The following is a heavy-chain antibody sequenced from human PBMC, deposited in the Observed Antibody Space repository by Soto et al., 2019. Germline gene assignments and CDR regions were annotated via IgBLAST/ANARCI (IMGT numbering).Heavy chain of an antibody. V-gene: IGHV1-24*01. CDR3: AIRPYDYAWGSYRRAFDY. CDR2: FDPEDGET. Sequence: ASVKVSCKVSGYTLTELSMHWVRQAPGKGLEWMGGFDPEDGETIYAQKFQGRVTMTEDTSTDTAYMELSSLRSEDTAVYYCAIRPYDYAWGSYRRAFDYWGQGTLVTVSS. D-gene: IGHD3-16*02. CDR1: GYTLTELS. J-gene: IGHJ4*02.